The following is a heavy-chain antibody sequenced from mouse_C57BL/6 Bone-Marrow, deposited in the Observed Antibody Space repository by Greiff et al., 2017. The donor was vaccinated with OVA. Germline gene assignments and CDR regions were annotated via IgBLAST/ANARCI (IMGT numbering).Heavy chain of an antibody. D-gene: IGHD2-5*01. CDR3: ARQNYSIYVAY. V-gene: IGHV5-12*01. CDR2: ISNGGGST. J-gene: IGHJ3*01. Sequence: EVKLVESGGGLVQPGGSLKLSCAASGFTFSDYYMYWVRQTPEKRLEWVAYISNGGGSTYYPDTVKGRFTISRDNAKNTLYLQMSRLKSEDTAMYYCARQNYSIYVAYWGQGTLVTVSA. CDR1: GFTFSDYY.